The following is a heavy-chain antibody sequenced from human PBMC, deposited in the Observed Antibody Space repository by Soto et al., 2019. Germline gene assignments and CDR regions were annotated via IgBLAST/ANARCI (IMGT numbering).Heavy chain of an antibody. CDR3: ARVQKYYYGSGSYLRVPGLDY. CDR1: GGTFSSYA. J-gene: IGHJ4*01. D-gene: IGHD3-10*01. Sequence: SVQVSCKASGGTFSSYAISWVRQAPGQGLEWMGGIIPIFGTANYAQKFQGRVTITADESTSTAYMELSSLRSEDTAVYYCARVQKYYYGSGSYLRVPGLDYWG. V-gene: IGHV1-69*13. CDR2: IIPIFGTA.